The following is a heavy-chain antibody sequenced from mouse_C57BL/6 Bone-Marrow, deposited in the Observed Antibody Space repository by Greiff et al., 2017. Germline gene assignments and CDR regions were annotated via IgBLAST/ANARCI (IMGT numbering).Heavy chain of an antibody. D-gene: IGHD3-1*01. J-gene: IGHJ2*01. CDR2: IYPRSGNT. Sequence: LEESGAELARPGASVKLSCKASGYTFTSYGISWVKQRTGQGLEWIGEIYPRSGNTYYNEKFKGKATLTADKSSSTAYMELRSLTSEDSAVYYCARRALGYWGQGTTLTVSS. V-gene: IGHV1-81*01. CDR1: GYTFTSYG. CDR3: ARRALGY.